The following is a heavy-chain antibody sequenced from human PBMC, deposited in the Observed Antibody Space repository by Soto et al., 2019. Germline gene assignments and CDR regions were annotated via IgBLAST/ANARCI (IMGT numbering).Heavy chain of an antibody. CDR3: ARTLYDSSGYYSHYFDY. Sequence: ESGPTLVNPTQTLTLTCTFSGFSLSTSGMSVSRIRQPPGKALEWLARIDWGDDKYYSTSLKTRLTISKDTSKNQVVLTMTNMDPVDTATYYCARTLYDSSGYYSHYFDYWGQGTLVTVSS. CDR1: GFSLSTSGMS. CDR2: IDWGDDK. J-gene: IGHJ4*02. D-gene: IGHD3-22*01. V-gene: IGHV2-70*11.